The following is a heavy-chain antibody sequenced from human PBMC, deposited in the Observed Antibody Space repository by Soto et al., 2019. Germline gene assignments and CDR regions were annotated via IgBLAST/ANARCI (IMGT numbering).Heavy chain of an antibody. V-gene: IGHV3-30*18. D-gene: IGHD3-9*01. CDR3: AKDWDFDWTYYFDY. CDR1: GFTFSSYG. CDR2: ISYDGSNK. Sequence: GGSLRLSCAASGFTFSSYGMHWVRQAPGKGLEWVAVISYDGSNKYYADSVKGRFTISRDNSKNTLYLQMNSLRAEDTAVYYCAKDWDFDWTYYFDYWGQGTLVTVSS. J-gene: IGHJ4*02.